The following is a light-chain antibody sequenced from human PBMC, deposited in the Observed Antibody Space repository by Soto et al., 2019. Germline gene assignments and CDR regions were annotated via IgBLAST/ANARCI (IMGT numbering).Light chain of an antibody. CDR3: HQYSKWPLT. CDR1: QSVSSY. V-gene: IGKV3-15*01. CDR2: AAS. J-gene: IGKJ4*01. Sequence: EIVLTQSPATLSVSPGARVTLSCRASQSVSSYLAWYQHKPGQAPRLLIYAASTGATGIPARFSGSGSGTEFILTISSLQFEDFAVYYCHQYSKWPLTFGGGTKVEIK.